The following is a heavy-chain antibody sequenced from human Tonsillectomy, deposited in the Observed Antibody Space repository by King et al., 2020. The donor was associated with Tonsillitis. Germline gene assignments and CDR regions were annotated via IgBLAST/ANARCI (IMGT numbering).Heavy chain of an antibody. V-gene: IGHV3-74*01. D-gene: IGHD6-19*01. CDR1: GFTFSNYW. CDR2: VNSDGSTT. CDR3: AREGVSSGWYYYYYGMDV. Sequence: VQLVESGGGLVQPGGSLRLSCEASGFTFSNYWMHWVRQAPGKGLVWVSRVNSDGSTTTYADSVRGRFTISRDNAKNTLYLQMNSLRAEDTAVYYCAREGVSSGWYYYYYGMDVWGQGTTVTVSS. J-gene: IGHJ6*02.